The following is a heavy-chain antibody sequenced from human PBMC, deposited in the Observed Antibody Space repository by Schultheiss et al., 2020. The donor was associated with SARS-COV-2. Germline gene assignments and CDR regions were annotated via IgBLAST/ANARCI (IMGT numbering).Heavy chain of an antibody. Sequence: GGSLRLSCAASGFTVSSNYMSWVRQAPGKGLEWVSVIYSGGSTYYADSVKGRFTISRDNAKNSLYLQMNSLRAEDTAVYYCARDRYSSSWYGAGYFDYWGQGTLVTVSS. D-gene: IGHD6-13*01. CDR1: GFTVSSNY. CDR2: IYSGGST. J-gene: IGHJ4*02. CDR3: ARDRYSSSWYGAGYFDY. V-gene: IGHV3-53*01.